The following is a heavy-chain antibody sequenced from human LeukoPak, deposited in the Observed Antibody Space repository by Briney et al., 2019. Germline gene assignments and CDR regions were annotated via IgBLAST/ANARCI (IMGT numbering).Heavy chain of an antibody. CDR1: GFTFSNYG. Sequence: GGSLRLSCAASGFTFSNYGFHWVRQVPGKGLEWVAVIWSDGSKKYYADSVKGRFTISRDDSKNTLYLQMNSLRDEDTVIYYCARDRALSAMEYWGQGTLVTVSS. D-gene: IGHD5-18*01. V-gene: IGHV3-33*01. CDR3: ARDRALSAMEY. CDR2: IWSDGSKK. J-gene: IGHJ4*02.